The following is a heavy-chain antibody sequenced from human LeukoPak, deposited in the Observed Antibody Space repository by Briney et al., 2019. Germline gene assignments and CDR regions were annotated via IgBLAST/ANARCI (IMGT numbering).Heavy chain of an antibody. CDR1: GGSISSSSYY. J-gene: IGHJ4*02. CDR2: IYTSGST. V-gene: IGHV4-61*02. D-gene: IGHD3-10*01. CDR3: ARDTYYYGSGSYGLDY. Sequence: SETLSLTCTVSGGSISSSSYYWSWIRQPAGKGLEWIGRIYTSGSTNYNPSLKSRVTMSVDTSKNQFSLKLSSVTAADTAVYYCARDTYYYGSGSYGLDYWGQGTLVTVPS.